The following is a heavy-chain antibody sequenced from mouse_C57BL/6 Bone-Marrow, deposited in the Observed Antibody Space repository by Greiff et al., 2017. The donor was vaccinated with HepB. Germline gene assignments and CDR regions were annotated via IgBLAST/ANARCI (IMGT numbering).Heavy chain of an antibody. Sequence: QVQLQQSGAELVKPGASVKLSCKASGYTFTEYTIHWVKQRSGQGLEWIGWFYPGSGSIKYNEKFKDKATLTADKSSSTVYMELSRLTSEDSAVYYCARGGIYYDYDKGYFDYWGQGTTLTVSS. V-gene: IGHV1-62-2*01. CDR1: GYTFTEYT. J-gene: IGHJ2*01. D-gene: IGHD2-4*01. CDR3: ARGGIYYDYDKGYFDY. CDR2: FYPGSGSI.